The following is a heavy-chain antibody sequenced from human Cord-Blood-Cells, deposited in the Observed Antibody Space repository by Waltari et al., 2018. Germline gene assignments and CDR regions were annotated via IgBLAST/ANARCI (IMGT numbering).Heavy chain of an antibody. Sequence: QVQLQQWGAGLLKPSETLSLTCAVYGGSFSGYYWSWIRQPPGKGLEWIGEINHSGSTNYNPPLKSRVTISVDTSKHQFSRKLSSVTAAATAVYYCAREGESIAAPNWFDPWGQGTLVTVSS. CDR3: AREGESIAAPNWFDP. CDR2: INHSGST. V-gene: IGHV4-34*01. D-gene: IGHD6-6*01. J-gene: IGHJ5*02. CDR1: GGSFSGYY.